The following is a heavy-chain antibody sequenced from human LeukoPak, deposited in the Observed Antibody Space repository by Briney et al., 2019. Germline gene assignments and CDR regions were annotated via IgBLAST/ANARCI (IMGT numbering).Heavy chain of an antibody. CDR1: GGFISSDSYY. Sequence: SETLSLTCSVSGGFISSDSYYWTWIRQPAGEGLEWIGRISTSGSTNYNPSLKSQITISLDTSKNQFSLNLRSVTAADTAVYYCARRHIVVVTATYFDYWGQGTLVTVSS. J-gene: IGHJ4*02. V-gene: IGHV4-61*02. CDR3: ARRHIVVVTATYFDY. D-gene: IGHD2-21*02. CDR2: ISTSGST.